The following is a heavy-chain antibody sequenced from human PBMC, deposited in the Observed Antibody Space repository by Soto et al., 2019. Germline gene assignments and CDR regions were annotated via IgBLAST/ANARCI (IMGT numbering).Heavy chain of an antibody. CDR2: IIPIFGTA. J-gene: IGHJ4*02. CDR1: GGTFSSST. D-gene: IGHD3-10*02. V-gene: IGHV1-69*01. Sequence: QVQLVQSGAEVKKPGSSVKVSCKASGGTFSSSTISWVRQAPGQGLEWMGGIIPIFGTANYAQKFQGRVTITADQSTSTAYMEVRSLRSEDTAVYYCAGEWGGSPTMYFFAYWGQGTLVTVSS. CDR3: AGEWGGSPTMYFFAY.